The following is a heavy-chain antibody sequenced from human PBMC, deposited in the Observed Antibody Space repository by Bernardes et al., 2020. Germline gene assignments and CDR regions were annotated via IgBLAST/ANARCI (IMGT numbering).Heavy chain of an antibody. CDR2: IYHSGST. D-gene: IGHD4-4*01. Sequence: SETLSLTCAVSGGSISSGGYSWSWIRQPPGKGLEWIGYIYHSGSTYYNPSLKSRVTISVDRSKNQFSLKLSSVTAADTAVYYCARVRLHHKTYYYFDYWGQGTLVTVSS. J-gene: IGHJ4*02. CDR3: ARVRLHHKTYYYFDY. CDR1: GGSISSGGYS. V-gene: IGHV4-30-2*01.